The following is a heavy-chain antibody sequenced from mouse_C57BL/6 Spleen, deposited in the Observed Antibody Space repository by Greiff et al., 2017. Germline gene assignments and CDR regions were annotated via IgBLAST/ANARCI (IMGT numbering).Heavy chain of an antibody. CDR2: ISYDGSN. J-gene: IGHJ3*01. Sequence: VQLQQSGPGLVKPSQSLSLTCSVTGYSITSGYYWNWIRQFPGNKLEWMGYISYDGSNNYNPSLKNRISITRDTSKNQFFLKLNSVTTEDTATYYCARDYGNYLAWFAYWGQGTLVTVSA. CDR1: GYSITSGYY. V-gene: IGHV3-6*01. CDR3: ARDYGNYLAWFAY. D-gene: IGHD2-1*01.